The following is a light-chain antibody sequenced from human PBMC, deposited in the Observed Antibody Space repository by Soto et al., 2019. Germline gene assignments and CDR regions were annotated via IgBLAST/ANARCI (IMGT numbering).Light chain of an antibody. CDR3: QQTYMTPIT. CDR1: ERINNY. CDR2: SAS. V-gene: IGKV1-39*01. Sequence: DIQMTQSPSSLSASVGDRVTITCRASERINNYLNWYQQKTGRAPKLLIYSASSLQSGIRSMFSGSGSGTDFTDFTLTISSLQPEDFATYYCQQTYMTPITFGQGTRLEIK. J-gene: IGKJ5*01.